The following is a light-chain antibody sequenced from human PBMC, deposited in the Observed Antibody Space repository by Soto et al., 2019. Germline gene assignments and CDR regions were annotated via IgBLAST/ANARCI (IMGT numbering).Light chain of an antibody. CDR2: SDN. CDR3: AAWDDSLNGCV. J-gene: IGLJ1*01. V-gene: IGLV1-44*01. CDR1: SSNIGTYS. Sequence: QSALTQPPSASGTPGQRVTISCSGSSSNIGTYSXXXXXXXXXXXXXXLIYSDNQRPSGVPDRFSASKSGASASLAISGLQSEDEADFYCAAWDDSLNGCVFGTGTKVTVL.